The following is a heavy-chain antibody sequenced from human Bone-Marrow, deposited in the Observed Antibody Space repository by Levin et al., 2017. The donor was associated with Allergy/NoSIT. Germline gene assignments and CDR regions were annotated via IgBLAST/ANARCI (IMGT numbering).Heavy chain of an antibody. CDR1: GGSIRSYY. J-gene: IGHJ6*02. D-gene: IGHD2-2*01. Sequence: SETLSLTCTVSGGSIRSYYWSWIRQPPGKGLEWIGYMYYSESTDYNPSLKSRVTISVDTSKNQLSLRLSAVTDADTAVYYCARGPHCSDPSCGPADYYGMGVWGQGTTVPVS. CDR2: MYYSEST. V-gene: IGHV4-59*01. CDR3: ARGPHCSDPSCGPADYYGMGV.